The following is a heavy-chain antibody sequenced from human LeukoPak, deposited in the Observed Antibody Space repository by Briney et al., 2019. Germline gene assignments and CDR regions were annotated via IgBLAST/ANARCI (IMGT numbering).Heavy chain of an antibody. J-gene: IGHJ5*02. V-gene: IGHV4-59*08. D-gene: IGHD1-26*01. CDR2: IYYSGGT. Sequence: SETLSLTCTVSGGSISSYYWSWIRQPPGKGLEWIGYIYYSGGTNYNPSLKSRVTISVDTSKNQFSLKLSSVTAADTAVYYCARQYSGSYSSRWFDPWGQGTLVTVSS. CDR1: GGSISSYY. CDR3: ARQYSGSYSSRWFDP.